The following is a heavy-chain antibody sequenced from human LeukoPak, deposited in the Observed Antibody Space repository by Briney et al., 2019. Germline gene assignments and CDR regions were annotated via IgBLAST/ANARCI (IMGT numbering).Heavy chain of an antibody. CDR3: ARDIAVRRFDY. CDR1: GFTFSNYA. Sequence: PGRSLRLSCATSGFTFSNYAIHWVRQAPGKGLEWVAVIAIDGINKFYADSVKGRFTISRDNSENTLYLQMNSLRAEDTAMYYCARDIAVRRFDYWGQGTLVTVSS. J-gene: IGHJ4*02. D-gene: IGHD6-6*01. V-gene: IGHV3-30-3*01. CDR2: IAIDGINK.